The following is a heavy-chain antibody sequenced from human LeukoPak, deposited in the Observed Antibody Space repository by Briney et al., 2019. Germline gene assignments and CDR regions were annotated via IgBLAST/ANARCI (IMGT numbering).Heavy chain of an antibody. J-gene: IGHJ4*02. D-gene: IGHD1-1*01. CDR3: ARVWRGNYYDY. CDR1: GFTFSTYW. V-gene: IGHV3-7*01. Sequence: GGSLRLSCAASGFTFSTYWMSWVRQAPGKGLEWVANIRQDGSKIYYVDSVKGRFTISRDNAKNSLYLQMNNLRAEDTAVYYCARVWRGNYYDYWGQGTLVTVSS. CDR2: IRQDGSKI.